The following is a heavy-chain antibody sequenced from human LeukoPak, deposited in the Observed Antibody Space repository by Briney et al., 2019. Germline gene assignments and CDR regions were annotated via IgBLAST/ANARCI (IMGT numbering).Heavy chain of an antibody. Sequence: KPSETLSLTCTVSGGSISSSNYYWGWIRQPPGKGLEWIGSIYYSGSTYYNPSLKSRVTISVDTSKNQFSLKLSSVTAADTAVYYCARHDLTNIVVVPAAVNWFDPWGRGTLVTVSS. J-gene: IGHJ5*02. V-gene: IGHV4-39*01. CDR2: IYYSGST. CDR3: ARHDLTNIVVVPAAVNWFDP. CDR1: GGSISSSNYY. D-gene: IGHD2-2*01.